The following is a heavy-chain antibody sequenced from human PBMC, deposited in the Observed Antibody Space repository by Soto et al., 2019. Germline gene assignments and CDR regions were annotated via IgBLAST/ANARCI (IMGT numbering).Heavy chain of an antibody. J-gene: IGHJ6*02. V-gene: IGHV1-18*01. CDR2: TSAYNGNT. D-gene: IGHD3-3*01. CDR1: GYTFTSYG. Sequence: ASVKVSCKASGYTFTSYGISWVRQAPGQGLEWMGWTSAYNGNTNYAQKLQGRVTMTTDTSTSTAYMELRSLRSDDTAVYYCAATPYSTYYDFWSGSPDVWGQGTTVTISS. CDR3: AATPYSTYYDFWSGSPDV.